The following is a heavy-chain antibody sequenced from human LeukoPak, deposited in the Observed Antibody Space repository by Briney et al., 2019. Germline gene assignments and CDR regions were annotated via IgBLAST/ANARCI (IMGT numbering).Heavy chain of an antibody. V-gene: IGHV1-18*03. Sequence: VASVKVSCKAFGYTFTNFGITWVRHAPGQGLEWMGWINPYNGNTQYAQRLQGRVSMTTDTSTSTAYMELRSLTADDLAVYYCARSYETGGYYYWYFDLWGRGTLVTVSS. D-gene: IGHD3-22*01. CDR3: ARSYETGGYYYWYFDL. J-gene: IGHJ2*01. CDR2: INPYNGNT. CDR1: GYTFTNFG.